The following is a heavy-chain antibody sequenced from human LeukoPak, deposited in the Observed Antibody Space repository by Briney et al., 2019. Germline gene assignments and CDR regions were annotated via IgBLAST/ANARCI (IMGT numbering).Heavy chain of an antibody. D-gene: IGHD2-15*01. CDR3: AKTGYCTGGTCRYLDY. CDR1: GLTFRSYG. Sequence: GGSLRLSCAASGLTFRSYGMHWVRQAPGKGLEWVAVIWYDGSKTYYADSVKGRFTISRDNSKNTLYLEMNSLRAEDTAVYYCAKTGYCTGGTCRYLDYWGQGTLVTVSS. V-gene: IGHV3-33*06. J-gene: IGHJ4*02. CDR2: IWYDGSKT.